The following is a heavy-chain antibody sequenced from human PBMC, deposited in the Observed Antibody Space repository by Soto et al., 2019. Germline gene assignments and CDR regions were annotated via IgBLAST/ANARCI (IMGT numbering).Heavy chain of an antibody. CDR3: ARDPHDWGLPIKYYFDY. V-gene: IGHV1-3*01. D-gene: IGHD7-27*01. CDR1: GYTFTSYA. Sequence: ASVKVSCKASGYTFTSYAMHWVRQAPGQRLEWMGWINAGNGNTKYSQKFQGRVTITRDTSASTAYMELSSLRSEDTAVYYCARDPHDWGLPIKYYFDYRGQGTLVTVSS. CDR2: INAGNGNT. J-gene: IGHJ4*02.